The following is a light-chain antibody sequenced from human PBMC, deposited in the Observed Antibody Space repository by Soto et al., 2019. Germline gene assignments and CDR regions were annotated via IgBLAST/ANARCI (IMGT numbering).Light chain of an antibody. J-gene: IGLJ2*01. V-gene: IGLV3-21*04. CDR1: NIGSER. CDR3: QVWDSSSDHVV. Sequence: SYELTQPPSVSMAPGRTARITCGGNNIGSERVHWYQQKPGQAPVLVIYYDSDRPSGIPERFTGSNSGNTATLTISRVEAGDEADYYCQVWDSSSDHVVFGGGTKLTVL. CDR2: YDS.